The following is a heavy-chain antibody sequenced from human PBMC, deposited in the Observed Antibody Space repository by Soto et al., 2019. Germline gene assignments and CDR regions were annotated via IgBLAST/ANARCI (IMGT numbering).Heavy chain of an antibody. J-gene: IGHJ3*02. D-gene: IGHD2-15*01. CDR1: GGSISSYY. CDR2: IYYSGST. CDR3: ARCRRFGGGHAFDI. Sequence: QVQLQESGPGLLRPSETLSLTCTVSGGSISSYYWSWIRQPPGKGLEWIGYIYYSGSTNYNPSLKSRGTIPVDTSKNPCPLRLSSVTAADTAVYYGARCRRFGGGHAFDIWGQGTMVTVSS. V-gene: IGHV4-59*08.